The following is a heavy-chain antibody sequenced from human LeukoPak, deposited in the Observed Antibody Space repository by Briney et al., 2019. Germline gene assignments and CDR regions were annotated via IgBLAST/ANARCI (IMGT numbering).Heavy chain of an antibody. CDR2: TYISGTT. V-gene: IGHV4-61*02. CDR3: ARDLDLYYFDL. Sequence: SETLSLTCTVSSGSISSSGYYWSWIRQPAGKGLEWIGRTYISGTTEYNPSLKSRVTISIATSKSQFSLKMSSVTAADTAVYYCARDLDLYYFDLWGRGTLVTVSS. CDR1: SGSISSSGYY. D-gene: IGHD3-3*01. J-gene: IGHJ2*01.